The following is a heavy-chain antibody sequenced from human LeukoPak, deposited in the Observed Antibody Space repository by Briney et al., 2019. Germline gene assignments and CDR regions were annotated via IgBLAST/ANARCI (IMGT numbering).Heavy chain of an antibody. CDR2: IKQDGSEK. D-gene: IGHD5-18*01. Sequence: GGSLRLSSAASGFTFSSYWMTWIRQAPGKGLEWVANIKQDGSEKYYVDSEKGRFTISRDNAKNSLYLQMNSLRAEDTAVYYCARDTGGGYSCYDCWGQGTLVTVSS. CDR1: GFTFSSYW. J-gene: IGHJ4*02. V-gene: IGHV3-7*01. CDR3: ARDTGGGYSCYDC.